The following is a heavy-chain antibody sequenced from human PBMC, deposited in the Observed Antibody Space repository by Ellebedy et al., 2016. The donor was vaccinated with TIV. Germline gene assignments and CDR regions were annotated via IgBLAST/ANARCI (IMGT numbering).Heavy chain of an antibody. V-gene: IGHV1-46*01. J-gene: IGHJ4*02. D-gene: IGHD5-18*01. CDR2: INPSGGST. Sequence: ASVKVSCXASGYTFTSYGISWVRQAPGQGLEWMGIINPSGGSTSYAQKLQGRVTMTRDTSTSTVYMELSSLRSEDTAVYYCARDLYGYRIDYWGQGTLVTVSS. CDR3: ARDLYGYRIDY. CDR1: GYTFTSYG.